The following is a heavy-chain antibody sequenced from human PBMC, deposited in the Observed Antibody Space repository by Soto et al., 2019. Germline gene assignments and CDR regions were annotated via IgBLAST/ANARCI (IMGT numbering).Heavy chain of an antibody. CDR2: IYHRGST. CDR3: AREGDCSGGSCYRWWFDP. V-gene: IGHV4-30-2*01. J-gene: IGHJ5*02. CDR1: GGSISSAGYS. Sequence: TLSPTCAVPGGSISSAGYSWSWIRQPPGRGREWIGYIYHRGSTYYNPSLKSRVTISVDRSRNQFSLKLSSVTAAATAVYYCAREGDCSGGSCYRWWFDPWGQGTLVTVSS. D-gene: IGHD2-15*01.